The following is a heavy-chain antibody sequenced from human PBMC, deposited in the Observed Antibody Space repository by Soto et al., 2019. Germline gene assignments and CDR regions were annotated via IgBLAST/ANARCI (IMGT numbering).Heavy chain of an antibody. CDR3: VGLPPY. Sequence: GSLSLSCAASGFTFSSYAMHWVRQAPGKGLEWVAVISYDGSNKYYADSVKGRFTISRDNSKNTLYLQMNTLRAEDTAVYYCVGLPPYWGQGTLVTVSS. CDR1: GFTFSSYA. V-gene: IGHV3-30-3*01. J-gene: IGHJ4*02. CDR2: ISYDGSNK.